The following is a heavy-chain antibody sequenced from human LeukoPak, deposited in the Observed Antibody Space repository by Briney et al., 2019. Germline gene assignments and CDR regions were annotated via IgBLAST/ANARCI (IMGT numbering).Heavy chain of an antibody. CDR2: TYSGGST. J-gene: IGHJ4*02. V-gene: IGHV3-53*04. D-gene: IGHD3-22*01. CDR3: ARLGASSGISFDY. CDR1: GFTVSSNY. Sequence: TGGSLRLSCAASGFTVSSNYMSWVRQAAGKGLEWVSVTYSGGSTYYADTVKGRFTISRHNSKNTLYLQMNSLRAEDTAVYYCARLGASSGISFDYWGQGTLVTVSS.